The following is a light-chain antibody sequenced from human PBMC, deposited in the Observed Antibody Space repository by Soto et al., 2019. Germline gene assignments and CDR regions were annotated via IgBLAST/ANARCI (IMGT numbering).Light chain of an antibody. CDR2: LNSDGSH. CDR1: SGHSSYA. CDR3: QTWDTGIRV. J-gene: IGLJ2*01. V-gene: IGLV4-69*01. Sequence: QPVLTQSPSASASLGASVKLTCTLSSGHSSYAIAWHQQQPEKGPRYLMYLNSDGSHIKGDGNPDRFSGSSSGAERYLTISSLQSEDESDYYCQTWDTGIRVFGGGTKLTVL.